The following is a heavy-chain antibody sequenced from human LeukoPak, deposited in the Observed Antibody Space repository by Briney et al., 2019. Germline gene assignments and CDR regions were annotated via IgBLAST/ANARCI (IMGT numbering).Heavy chain of an antibody. CDR3: ARAYREGRYWYFDL. V-gene: IGHV4-59*01. CDR1: GGSFSGYY. Sequence: PSETLSLTCAVYGGSFSGYYWSWIRQPPGKGLEWIGYIYYSGSTNYNPSLKSRVTISVDTSKNQFSLKLSSVTAADTAVYYCARAYREGRYWYFDLWGRGTLVTVSS. J-gene: IGHJ2*01. CDR2: IYYSGST.